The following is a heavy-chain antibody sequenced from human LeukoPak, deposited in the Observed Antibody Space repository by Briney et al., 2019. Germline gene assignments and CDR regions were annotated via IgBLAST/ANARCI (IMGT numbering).Heavy chain of an antibody. CDR1: GFTFSSYA. Sequence: GGSLRLSCAASGFTFSSYAMSWVRQTPGKGLECVAPISGSGGITYYADSVRGRFIVSRDNSKNMLYLQVNSLRVDDTAVYYCAKSPAGSSWPSIDYWGQGTLVAVSS. CDR3: AKSPAGSSWPSIDY. CDR2: ISGSGGIT. D-gene: IGHD6-13*01. V-gene: IGHV3-23*01. J-gene: IGHJ4*02.